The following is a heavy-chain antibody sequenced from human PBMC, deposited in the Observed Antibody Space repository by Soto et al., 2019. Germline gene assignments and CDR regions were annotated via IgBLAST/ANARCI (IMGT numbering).Heavy chain of an antibody. Sequence: QVQLVQSGAEVKKPGASVKVSCKASGYTFTSYGISWVRQAPGQGLEWMGWISAYNCNTNNATKLQGRVTMTTDTSPSTAEMELRSLRSDATAGYYCAKYLPWFSMHVWGQGTTVTV. V-gene: IGHV1-18*01. CDR1: GYTFTSYG. D-gene: IGHD3-10*01. J-gene: IGHJ6*02. CDR2: ISAYNCNT. CDR3: AKYLPWFSMHV.